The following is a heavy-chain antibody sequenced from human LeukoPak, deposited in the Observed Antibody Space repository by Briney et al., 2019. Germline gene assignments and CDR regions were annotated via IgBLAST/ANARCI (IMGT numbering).Heavy chain of an antibody. D-gene: IGHD4-23*01. CDR3: TTDPELAVVTAGFDP. CDR2: IKSKTDGGTT. CDR1: GFTFINAW. Sequence: SGGSLRLSCAASGFTFINAWMSWVRQAPGKGLEWVGRIKSKTDGGTTDYAAPVKGRFTISRDDSKNTLYLQMNSLKTEDTAVYYCTTDPELAVVTAGFDPWGQGTLVTVSS. V-gene: IGHV3-15*01. J-gene: IGHJ5*02.